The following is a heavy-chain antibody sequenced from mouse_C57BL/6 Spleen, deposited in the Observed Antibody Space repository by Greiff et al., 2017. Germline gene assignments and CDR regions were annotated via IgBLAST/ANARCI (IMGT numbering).Heavy chain of an antibody. Sequence: VQVVESGTELVKPGASVKLSCKASGYTFTSYWMHWVKQRPGQGLEWIGNINPSNGGTNYNEKFKSKATLTVDKSSSTAYMQLSSLTSEDSAVYYCARGDYDDWFAYWGQGTLVTVSA. J-gene: IGHJ3*01. V-gene: IGHV1-53*01. CDR2: INPSNGGT. CDR3: ARGDYDDWFAY. CDR1: GYTFTSYW. D-gene: IGHD2-4*01.